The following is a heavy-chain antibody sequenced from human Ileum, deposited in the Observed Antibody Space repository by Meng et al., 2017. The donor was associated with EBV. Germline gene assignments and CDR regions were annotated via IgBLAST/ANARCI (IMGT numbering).Heavy chain of an antibody. J-gene: IGHJ4*02. V-gene: IGHV4-39*07. CDR2: IYRSGST. Sequence: QAAGQGPALARPPEALSLPCTVSGDSISNSDYYWDWIRQSPGKGLEWIASIYRSGSTYYDPSLKSRVTISLDTSKNQFSLKLSSVTAADTAVYYCARDPAYPRGLFDSWGQGTLVTVSS. CDR1: GDSISNSDYY. CDR3: ARDPAYPRGLFDS. D-gene: IGHD3-10*01.